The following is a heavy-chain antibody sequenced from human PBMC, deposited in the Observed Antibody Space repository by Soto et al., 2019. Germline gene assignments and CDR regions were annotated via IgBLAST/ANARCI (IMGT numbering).Heavy chain of an antibody. D-gene: IGHD3-22*01. CDR2: IYSSGST. CDR3: ARPNSSGYYSPFDS. V-gene: IGHV4-30-4*01. J-gene: IGHJ4*02. CDR1: GGPISSDDYC. Sequence: SETLSLTCTVSGGPISSDDYCWSWIRQPPGKGLEWVGYIYSSGSTYHNPSLKSRVTMSVDTSKNQFYLKLSSVTAADTAVYYCARPNSSGYYSPFDSWGQGTLVTVSS.